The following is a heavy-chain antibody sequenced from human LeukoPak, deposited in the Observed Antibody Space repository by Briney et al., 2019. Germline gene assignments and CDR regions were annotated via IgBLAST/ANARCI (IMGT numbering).Heavy chain of an antibody. CDR3: ARDSSEFRSLIPH. CDR1: GYTFTSYY. J-gene: IGHJ1*01. V-gene: IGHV1-46*01. CDR2: INPSGGST. Sequence: GASVKVSCKASGYTFTSYYMHWVRQAPGQGLEWMGIINPSGGSTSYAQKFRGRVTITADETTSTAYMELSRLKSEDTAVYYCARDSSEFRSLIPHWGQGTLVTVSS. D-gene: IGHD2-21*01.